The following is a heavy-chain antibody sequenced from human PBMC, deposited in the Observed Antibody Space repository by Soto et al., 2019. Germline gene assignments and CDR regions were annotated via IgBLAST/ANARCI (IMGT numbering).Heavy chain of an antibody. CDR3: ARDCSTSCEAYYYYMDV. CDR1: GYTFTSYG. Sequence: GASVKVSCKASGYTFTSYGISWVRQAPGQGLEWMGWISAYNGNTNYAQKLQGRVTVTTDTSTSTAYMELRSLRSDDTAVYYCARDCSTSCEAYYYYMDVWGKGTTVTVAS. D-gene: IGHD2-2*01. J-gene: IGHJ6*03. CDR2: ISAYNGNT. V-gene: IGHV1-18*01.